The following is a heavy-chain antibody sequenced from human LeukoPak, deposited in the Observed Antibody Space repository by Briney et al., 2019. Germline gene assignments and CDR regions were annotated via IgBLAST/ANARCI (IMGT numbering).Heavy chain of an antibody. Sequence: ASVKVSCKASGYTFTGYYMHWVRQAPGQGLEWMGWINPNSGGTNYAQKFQGWVTMTTDTSTSTAYMELRSLRSDDTAVYYCARDLGAGDGYNPWYFDYWGQGTLVTVSS. CDR1: GYTFTGYY. CDR2: INPNSGGT. D-gene: IGHD5-24*01. J-gene: IGHJ4*02. V-gene: IGHV1-2*04. CDR3: ARDLGAGDGYNPWYFDY.